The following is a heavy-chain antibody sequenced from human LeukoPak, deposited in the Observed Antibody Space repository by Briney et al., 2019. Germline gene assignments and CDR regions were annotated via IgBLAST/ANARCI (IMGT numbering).Heavy chain of an antibody. V-gene: IGHV4-34*01. CDR2: INHSGST. CDR3: ARVGYDSSGYYYEYYFDY. CDR1: GGSFSGYY. Sequence: SETLSLTCAVYGGSFSGYYWSWIRQPPGKGLEWIGEINHSGSTNYNPSLKSRVTISVDTSKNQFSLKLSSVTAADTAVYYCARVGYDSSGYYYEYYFDYWGQGTLVTVSS. J-gene: IGHJ4*02. D-gene: IGHD3-22*01.